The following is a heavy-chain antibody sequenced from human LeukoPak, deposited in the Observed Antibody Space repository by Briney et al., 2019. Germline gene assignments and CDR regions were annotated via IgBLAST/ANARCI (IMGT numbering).Heavy chain of an antibody. CDR2: ISYDGSNA. CDR1: GSTFSSYG. Sequence: PGGSLRLSCAASGSTFSSYGMHWVRQAPGKGLEWVAVISYDGSNAYYADSVKGRFTISRDNSNNTLYVQVNSLRPEDTAVYYCARQQTFGIVRDTAFDIWGHGTMVTVSS. CDR3: ARQQTFGIVRDTAFDI. J-gene: IGHJ3*02. V-gene: IGHV3-30*19. D-gene: IGHD3-3*01.